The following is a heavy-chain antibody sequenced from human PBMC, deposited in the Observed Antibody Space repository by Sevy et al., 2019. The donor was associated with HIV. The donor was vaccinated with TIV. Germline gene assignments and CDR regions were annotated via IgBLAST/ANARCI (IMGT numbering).Heavy chain of an antibody. Sequence: GGSLRLSCAASGYTFTSYGIHWVRQAPGTGLECVAGISSNGNLKVYSHSVRGRFTISRDDSENKLFLQMNNLRPEDTGVYYCAKKFGRGESPFDYWGQGTLVTVSS. D-gene: IGHD3-10*01. V-gene: IGHV3-30*18. CDR3: AKKFGRGESPFDY. CDR1: GYTFTSYG. J-gene: IGHJ4*02. CDR2: ISSNGNLK.